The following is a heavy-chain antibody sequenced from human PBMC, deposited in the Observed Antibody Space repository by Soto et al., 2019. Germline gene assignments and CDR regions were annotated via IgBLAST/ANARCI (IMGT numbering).Heavy chain of an antibody. Sequence: PGGSLRLSCTSSGFTFGDYAVNWFRQAPGKGLEWIGFIRSNGYGGTSEYAASVKGRFTISRDDAKSTAYLQVNSLKTEETALYLCGRGKPKDRATFDYWGLGTLVNVSS. CDR1: GFTFGDYA. V-gene: IGHV3-49*03. CDR2: IRSNGYGGTS. D-gene: IGHD3-22*01. J-gene: IGHJ4*02. CDR3: GRGKPKDRATFDY.